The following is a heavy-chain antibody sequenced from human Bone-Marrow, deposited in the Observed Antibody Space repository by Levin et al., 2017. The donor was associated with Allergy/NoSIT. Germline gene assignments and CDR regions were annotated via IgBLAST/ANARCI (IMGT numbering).Heavy chain of an antibody. CDR1: GFSFISFY. Sequence: GASVKVSCRGSGFSFISFYIGWVRQMPGKGLEWMGIIYPGDSKTTYGPSFQGQVTISADKSLSTAYLHWDSLKASDTAMYYCARRRISDNWYFDLWGRGTLVTVSS. V-gene: IGHV5-51*01. J-gene: IGHJ2*01. CDR3: ARRRISDNWYFDL. CDR2: IYPGDSKT.